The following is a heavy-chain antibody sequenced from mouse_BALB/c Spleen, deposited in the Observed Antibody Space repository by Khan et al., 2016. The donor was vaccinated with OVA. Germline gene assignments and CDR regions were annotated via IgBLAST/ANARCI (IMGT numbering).Heavy chain of an antibody. D-gene: IGHD1-1*01. Sequence: VRLQQSGPELVKPGASVKIPCKASGYPFTDYNMDWVKQSHGKSLEWIGDITPNNGGTIYNQKFKGKATLTVDKSSRTAYMELRSLTSEDTAVYDCARGGFGSPFAYWGQGTLVTVSA. J-gene: IGHJ3*01. V-gene: IGHV1-18*01. CDR1: GYPFTDYN. CDR2: ITPNNGGT. CDR3: ARGGFGSPFAY.